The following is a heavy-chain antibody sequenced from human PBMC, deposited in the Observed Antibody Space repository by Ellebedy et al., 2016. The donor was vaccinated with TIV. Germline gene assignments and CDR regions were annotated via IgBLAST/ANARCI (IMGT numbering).Heavy chain of an antibody. D-gene: IGHD6-13*01. V-gene: IGHV2-70*12. CDR3: AHGASTSIAAAGMATYNWFDP. CDR1: GFSLSTSGMC. CDR2: IDWDDDK. J-gene: IGHJ5*02. Sequence: SGPTLVKPTQTLTLTCTFSGFSLSTSGMCVSWIRQPPGKALEWLALIDWDDDKYYSTSLKTRLTISKDTSKNQVVLTMTNMDPVDTATYYCAHGASTSIAAAGMATYNWFDPWGQGTLVTVSS.